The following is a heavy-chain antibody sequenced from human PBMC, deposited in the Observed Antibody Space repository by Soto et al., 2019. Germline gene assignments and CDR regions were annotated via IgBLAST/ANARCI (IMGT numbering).Heavy chain of an antibody. CDR1: GFTFDDYA. V-gene: IGHV3-9*01. CDR2: ISWNSGSI. CDR3: AKASEYPGSPDY. J-gene: IGHJ4*02. Sequence: GGSLRLSCAASGFTFDDYAMHWVRQAPGKGLEWVSGISWNSGSIGYADSVKGRFTISRDNAKNSLYLQMNSLRAEDTALYYCAKASEYPGSPDYWGQGTLVTVSS.